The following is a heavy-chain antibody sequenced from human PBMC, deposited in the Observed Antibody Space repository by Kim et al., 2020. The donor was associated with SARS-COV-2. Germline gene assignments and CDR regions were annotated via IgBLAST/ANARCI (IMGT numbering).Heavy chain of an antibody. CDR2: IIPIFGTA. J-gene: IGHJ6*02. D-gene: IGHD1-1*01. V-gene: IGHV1-69*13. Sequence: SVKVSCKASGGTFSSYAISWVRQAPGQGLEWMGGIIPIFGTANYAQKFQGRVTITADESTSTAYMELSSLRSEDTAVYYCARSHWPSARDYYYYGMDVWGQGTMVTVSS. CDR3: ARSHWPSARDYYYYGMDV. CDR1: GGTFSSYA.